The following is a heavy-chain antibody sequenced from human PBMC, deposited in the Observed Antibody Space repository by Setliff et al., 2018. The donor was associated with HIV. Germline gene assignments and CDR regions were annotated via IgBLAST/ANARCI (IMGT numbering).Heavy chain of an antibody. D-gene: IGHD3-9*01. CDR3: ARGDQTGYYTTYYYYMDL. CDR1: GFTSSSFS. CDR2: VNSDGRST. Sequence: PGGSLRLSCAASGFTSSSFSMYWVRQAPGKGLVWVSRVNSDGRSTNYADSVKGRFTMSRDNAKNTLHLQMNSLRAEDTALYYCARGDQTGYYTTYYYYMDLWGKGTTVTV. V-gene: IGHV3-74*01. J-gene: IGHJ6*03.